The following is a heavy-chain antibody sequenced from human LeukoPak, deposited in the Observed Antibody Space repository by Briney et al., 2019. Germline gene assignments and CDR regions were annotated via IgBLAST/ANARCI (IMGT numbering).Heavy chain of an antibody. CDR3: ASSAAYCSGGSCYSN. J-gene: IGHJ4*02. Sequence: SVKVSCKASGGTFSSYAISWVRQAPGQGLEWMGGIIPIFGTANYAQKFQGRVPITADESTSTAYMELSSLRSEDTAVYYCASSAAYCSGGSCYSNWGQGTLVTVSS. D-gene: IGHD2-15*01. CDR2: IIPIFGTA. V-gene: IGHV1-69*13. CDR1: GGTFSSYA.